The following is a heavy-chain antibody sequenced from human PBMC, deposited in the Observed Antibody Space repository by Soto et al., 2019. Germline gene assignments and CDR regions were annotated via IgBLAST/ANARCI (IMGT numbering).Heavy chain of an antibody. J-gene: IGHJ6*02. CDR3: APLSVSLSGPYGIHV. Sequence: SETLSLTCSVSGYSVSSSDYYWAWFRQPPGKGLEWIGSMLYSGLTYYNPSLKSRVTLSVDTSKNQFSVRLNSVTASDTAVYYCAPLSVSLSGPYGIHVWGQGTTGTVSS. CDR1: GYSVSSSDYY. V-gene: IGHV4-39*01. CDR2: MLYSGLT. D-gene: IGHD2-15*01.